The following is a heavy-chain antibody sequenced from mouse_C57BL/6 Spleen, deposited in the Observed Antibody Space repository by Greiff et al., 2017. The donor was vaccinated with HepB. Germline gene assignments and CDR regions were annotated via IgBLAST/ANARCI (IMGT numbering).Heavy chain of an antibody. CDR1: GFTFSSYG. CDR3: ARGDYAMDY. V-gene: IGHV5-6*01. Sequence: EVNVVESGGDLVKPGGSLKLSCAASGFTFSSYGMSWVRQTPDKRLEWVATISSGGSYTYYPDSVKGRFTISRDKAKNTLYLQMSSLKSEDTAMYYCARGDYAMDYWGQGTSVTVSS. J-gene: IGHJ4*01. CDR2: ISSGGSYT.